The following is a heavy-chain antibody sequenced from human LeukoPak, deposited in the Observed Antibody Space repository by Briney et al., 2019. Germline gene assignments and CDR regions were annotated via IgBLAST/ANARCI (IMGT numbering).Heavy chain of an antibody. CDR1: GYSFSTNW. CDR3: ARHILPPLAAGGTVDP. V-gene: IGHV5-51*01. J-gene: IGHJ5*02. D-gene: IGHD6-13*01. Sequence: GESLKISCKGSGYSFSTNWIGWVRQMPGKGLEWMGFIYPGDSDTRYSPSFQGQVTISADKSISTAYLQWSSLKASDTAMYYCARHILPPLAAGGTVDPWGQGTLVTVSS. CDR2: IYPGDSDT.